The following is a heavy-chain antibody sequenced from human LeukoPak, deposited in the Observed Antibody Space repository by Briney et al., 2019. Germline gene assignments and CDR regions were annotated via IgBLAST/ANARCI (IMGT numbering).Heavy chain of an antibody. D-gene: IGHD5-18*01. CDR2: ISAYYGNT. Sequence: GASVKVSCKASGYTFTSYGISWVRQAPGQGLEWMGWISAYYGNTNYAQKLQGRVTMTTDTSTSTAYMELRSLRSDDTAVYYCARDVPGYGGDVDTYYGMDVWGQGTTVTVSS. CDR3: ARDVPGYGGDVDTYYGMDV. J-gene: IGHJ6*02. CDR1: GYTFTSYG. V-gene: IGHV1-18*01.